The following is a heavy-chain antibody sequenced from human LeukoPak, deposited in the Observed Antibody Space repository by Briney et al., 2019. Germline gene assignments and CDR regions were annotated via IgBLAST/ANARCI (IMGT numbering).Heavy chain of an antibody. D-gene: IGHD3-10*01. V-gene: IGHV3-23*01. CDR1: GFTFSSYA. J-gene: IGHJ4*02. CDR3: ANTYYYGSGSYYTRFDY. CDR2: ISGSGGST. Sequence: TGGSLRLSCAASGFTFSSYAMSWVRQAPGKGLERGSAISGSGGSTYYADSVKGRFTISRDNSKNTLYLQMNSLRAEDTAVYYCANTYYYGSGSYYTRFDYWGQGTLVTVSS.